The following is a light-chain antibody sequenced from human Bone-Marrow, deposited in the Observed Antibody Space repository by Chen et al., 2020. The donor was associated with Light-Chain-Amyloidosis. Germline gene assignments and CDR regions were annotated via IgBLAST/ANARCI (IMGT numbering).Light chain of an antibody. J-gene: IGLJ2*01. V-gene: IGLV3-25*03. Sequence: SYELTQPPSVSVSPGQTARLTCSGDDLPTKYAYWYQQKPGQAPVLVIHRDTERPSGISERFSGSSSGTTATLTIRGVQAEDAADYHCQSADSSGTYEVIFGGGTKLTVL. CDR3: QSADSSGTYEVI. CDR1: DLPTKY. CDR2: RDT.